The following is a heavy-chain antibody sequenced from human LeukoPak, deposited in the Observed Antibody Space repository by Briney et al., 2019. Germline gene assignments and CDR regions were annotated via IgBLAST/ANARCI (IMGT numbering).Heavy chain of an antibody. Sequence: PGGSLRLTCAACGFIFKDYWMIWVRQAPGKGLEWMANIKQDGSEKYYVDSVRGRFTISRDNAKNSVYLQMDTLRVEDTAMYYCAKDAQLRSRWFDPWGQGTLVTVSS. D-gene: IGHD2/OR15-2a*01. CDR3: AKDAQLRSRWFDP. J-gene: IGHJ5*02. CDR1: GFIFKDYW. CDR2: IKQDGSEK. V-gene: IGHV3-7*03.